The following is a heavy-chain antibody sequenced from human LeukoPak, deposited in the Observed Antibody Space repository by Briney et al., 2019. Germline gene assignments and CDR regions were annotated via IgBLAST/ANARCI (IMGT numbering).Heavy chain of an antibody. Sequence: PGGSLRLSCEASGFTFSRYAMSWVRQAPGKGLEWLSSISGSAGATYYADAMKGRLIISRDNSKNTVFLEMNSLRGEDTALYFCAKVGVGATLRPHCFDAWGQGTMLIVSS. J-gene: IGHJ3*01. CDR3: AKVGVGATLRPHCFDA. CDR2: ISGSAGAT. D-gene: IGHD3-3*01. CDR1: GFTFSRYA. V-gene: IGHV3-23*01.